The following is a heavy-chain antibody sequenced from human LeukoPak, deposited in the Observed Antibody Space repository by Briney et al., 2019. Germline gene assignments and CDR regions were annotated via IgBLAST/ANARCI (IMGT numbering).Heavy chain of an antibody. CDR2: ISSSGSTL. D-gene: IGHD3-3*01. J-gene: IGHJ4*02. CDR1: GFTFSDYY. V-gene: IGHV3-11*04. CDR3: ARSEKNYDFWTGEDY. Sequence: GGSLRLSCAASGFTFSDYYMTWIRQPPGKGLEWISYISSSGSTLDYADSVKGRFTISRDNAKNSVSLQMNSLRAEDTAVYYCARSEKNYDFWTGEDYWGQGTLVTVSS.